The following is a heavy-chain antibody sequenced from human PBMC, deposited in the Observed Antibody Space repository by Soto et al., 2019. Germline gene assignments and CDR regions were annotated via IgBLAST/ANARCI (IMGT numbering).Heavy chain of an antibody. D-gene: IGHD3-3*01. CDR3: ASCERFPRVGVDYYALDV. J-gene: IGHJ6*02. CDR1: GFTINRND. CDR2: MSFDGNHQ. Sequence: QVHLVESGGGVVQPGGSLRLSCAASGFTINRNDMYWVRQAPGKGLEWVAVMSFDGNHQHYADSVKGRFTISRDNSSNTLSLEMNSLRRDDTAVYYCASCERFPRVGVDYYALDVWGQGTTVIVSS. V-gene: IGHV3-30*03.